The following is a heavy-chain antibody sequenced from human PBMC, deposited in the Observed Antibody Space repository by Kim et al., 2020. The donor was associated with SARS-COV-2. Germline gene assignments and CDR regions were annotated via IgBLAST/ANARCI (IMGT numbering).Heavy chain of an antibody. CDR1: GFTFTAYS. CDR2: ISSRSSTT. Sequence: GGSLRLSCAASGFTFTAYSMNWVRQAPGKGLEWVSYISSRSSTTYYADSVRGRFTISRDNAKNSLFLQMNNLRDEDTAVYYCSRDREGCNTTSCYFGSGFDYWGQGTLVTVSS. J-gene: IGHJ4*02. CDR3: SRDREGCNTTSCYFGSGFDY. V-gene: IGHV3-48*02. D-gene: IGHD2-2*01.